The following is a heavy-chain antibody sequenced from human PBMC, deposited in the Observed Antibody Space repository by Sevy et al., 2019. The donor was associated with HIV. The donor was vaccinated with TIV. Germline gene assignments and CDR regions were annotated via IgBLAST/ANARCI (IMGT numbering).Heavy chain of an antibody. V-gene: IGHV3-72*01. CDR3: VRGPNCGVGGCQQISPYCLDV. CDR1: GFTFSDHY. CDR2: IRNRPNSYTT. J-gene: IGHJ6*03. D-gene: IGHD2-15*01. Sequence: GGSLTLSCAASGFTFSDHYVDWVRHAPGKGLEWVGRIRNRPNSYTTEYAASVKGRFTISRDDSRNSVYLQMNSLKTQDSAVYYCVRGPNCGVGGCQQISPYCLDVWGKGATVTVSS.